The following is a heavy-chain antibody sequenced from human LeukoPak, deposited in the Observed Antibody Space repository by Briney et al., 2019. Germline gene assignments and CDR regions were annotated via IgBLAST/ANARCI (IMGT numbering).Heavy chain of an antibody. CDR2: IYYSGST. CDR3: AREVETTVTTSGPPGYYYYYYMDV. J-gene: IGHJ6*03. V-gene: IGHV4-39*02. D-gene: IGHD4-11*01. CDR1: GGSISSSSYY. Sequence: SETLSLTCTVSGGSISSSSYYWGWIRQPPGKGLEWIGSIYYSGSTYYNPSLKSRVTISVDTSKNQFSLKLSSVTAADTAVYYCAREVETTVTTSGPPGYYYYYYMDVWGKGTTVTVSS.